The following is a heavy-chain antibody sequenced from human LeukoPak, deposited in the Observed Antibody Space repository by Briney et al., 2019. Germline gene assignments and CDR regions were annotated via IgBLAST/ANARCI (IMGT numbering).Heavy chain of an antibody. CDR2: ISGSGGST. J-gene: IGHJ4*02. D-gene: IGHD3-22*01. CDR1: GFTFSSYA. Sequence: GGSLRLSCAASGFTFSSYAMSWVRQAPGKGLEWVSAISGSGGSTYYADSVKGRFTISRDNSKNTLYLQMNSLRAEDTAVYYCAKGKGNYYDSSGYATDYRGQGTLVTVSS. V-gene: IGHV3-23*01. CDR3: AKGKGNYYDSSGYATDY.